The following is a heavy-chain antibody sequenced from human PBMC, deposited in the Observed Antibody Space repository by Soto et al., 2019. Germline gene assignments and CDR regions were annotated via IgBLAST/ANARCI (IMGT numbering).Heavy chain of an antibody. V-gene: IGHV4-31*03. Sequence: SETLSLTCTVSGGSISSGCYYWSWIRQHPGKGLEWIGYIYYIGSTYYNPSLKSRVTISVDTSKNQFSLKLSSVTAADTAVYYCARVTYGDYVSQWAFDILGQRTMVAVSS. CDR1: GGSISSGCYY. D-gene: IGHD4-17*01. CDR2: IYYIGST. J-gene: IGHJ3*02. CDR3: ARVTYGDYVSQWAFDI.